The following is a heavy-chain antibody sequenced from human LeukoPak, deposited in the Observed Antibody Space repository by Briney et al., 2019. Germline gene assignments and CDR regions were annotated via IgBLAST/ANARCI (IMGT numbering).Heavy chain of an antibody. CDR2: IYYSGST. D-gene: IGHD5-24*01. CDR3: ARGEVENPLDY. J-gene: IGHJ4*02. V-gene: IGHV4-30-4*08. Sequence: PSETLSLTCTVSGGSISIGDYYWSWIHQPPGKGLEWIGYIYYSGSTFYNPSLKSRVTISVDTSKNQFSLKLSSVTAADTAVYYCARGEVENPLDYWGQGTLVTVSS. CDR1: GGSISIGDYY.